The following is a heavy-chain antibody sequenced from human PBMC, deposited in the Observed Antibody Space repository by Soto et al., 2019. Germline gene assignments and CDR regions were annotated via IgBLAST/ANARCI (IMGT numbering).Heavy chain of an antibody. CDR1: GYIFSNFG. Sequence: QVQLVESGGGVVQPGRSLRLSCAASGYIFSNFGMHWVRQAPGKGLEWVALISFDGTHKFYGDSVRGRFTISRDNSQNTLYLQMDSLRVEDTAVYYCARDDGGVTILGNWGQGTLVNVSS. J-gene: IGHJ4*02. CDR3: ARDDGGVTILGN. V-gene: IGHV3-30*03. CDR2: ISFDGTHK. D-gene: IGHD3-16*01.